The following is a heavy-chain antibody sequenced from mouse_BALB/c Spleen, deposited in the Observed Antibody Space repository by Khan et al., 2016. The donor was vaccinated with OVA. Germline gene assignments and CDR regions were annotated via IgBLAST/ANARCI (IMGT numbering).Heavy chain of an antibody. Sequence: VQLQQSGPELVRPGASVKVSCKASGYAFTTYNIYWVKQSHGKSLEWIGYIDPYNGGTNYNQNFKDKATLTVDKSSSAAYMHLDSLTSEDSAVYFGARSSDGYYPLADWGQGTLVTVSA. V-gene: IGHV1S135*01. D-gene: IGHD2-3*01. CDR3: ARSSDGYYPLAD. J-gene: IGHJ3*01. CDR1: GYAFTTYN. CDR2: IDPYNGGT.